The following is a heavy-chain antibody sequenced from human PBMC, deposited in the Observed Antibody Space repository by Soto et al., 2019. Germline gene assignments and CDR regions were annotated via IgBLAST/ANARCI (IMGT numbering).Heavy chain of an antibody. CDR1: GGSISSSNW. D-gene: IGHD2-2*01. CDR2: IYHSGST. CDR3: ARDQGYCSSTSCCSWFDP. Sequence: QVQLQESGPGLVKPSGTLSLTCAVSGGSISSSNWWSWVRQPPGKGLEWIGEIYHSGSTNYNPSLKSRVTISVDKSKNQFSLKLSSVTAADTAVYYCARDQGYCSSTSCCSWFDPWGQGTLVTVSS. V-gene: IGHV4-4*02. J-gene: IGHJ5*02.